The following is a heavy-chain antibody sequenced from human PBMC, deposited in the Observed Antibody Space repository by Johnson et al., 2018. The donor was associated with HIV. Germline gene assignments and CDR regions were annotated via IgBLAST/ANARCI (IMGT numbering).Heavy chain of an antibody. D-gene: IGHD2-2*03. CDR2: ISGSGGTI. V-gene: IGHV3-48*03. Sequence: VQLVESGGGVVRPGGSLRLSCAASGFTFDDYAMHWVRQAPGKGLEWVSYISGSGGTIYNADSVKGRFIISRDTAKNSLYLQMNSLRAEDTAVYYCASGYCSSTSCYGRKLLDDAFDIWGQGTMVTVSS. CDR3: ASGYCSSTSCYGRKLLDDAFDI. CDR1: GFTFDDYA. J-gene: IGHJ3*02.